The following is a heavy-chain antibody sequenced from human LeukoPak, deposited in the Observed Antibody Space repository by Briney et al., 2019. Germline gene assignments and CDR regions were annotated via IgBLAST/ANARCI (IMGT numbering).Heavy chain of an antibody. J-gene: IGHJ4*02. V-gene: IGHV4-59*08. CDR2: IYYSGST. CDR3: ARMGVGAITLDY. CDR1: GGSISSYY. D-gene: IGHD1-26*01. Sequence: KSSETLSLTCTVSGGSISSYYWSWIRQPPGKGLEWIGYIYYSGSTNYNPSLKSRVTISVDTSKNQFSLKLSSVTAADTAVYYCARMGVGAITLDYWGQGTLVTVSS.